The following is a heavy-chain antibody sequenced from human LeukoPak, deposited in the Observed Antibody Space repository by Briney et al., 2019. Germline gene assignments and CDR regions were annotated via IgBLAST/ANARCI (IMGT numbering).Heavy chain of an antibody. J-gene: IGHJ4*02. CDR2: ISAYNGHT. Sequence: GASVKVSCKASGYTFTNYAISWVRLAPGQGLEWMGWISAYNGHTNYAQKLQGRVTMTTDPSTSTAYMELRSLRSDDTAVYYCARGTWYDYSKPIDYWGQGTLVTVSS. V-gene: IGHV1-18*01. CDR1: GYTFTNYA. CDR3: ARGTWYDYSKPIDY. D-gene: IGHD4-11*01.